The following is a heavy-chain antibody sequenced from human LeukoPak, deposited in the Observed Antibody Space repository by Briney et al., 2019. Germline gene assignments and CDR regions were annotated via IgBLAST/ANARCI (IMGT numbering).Heavy chain of an antibody. Sequence: GGSLRLSCAASGFTLSDYYMSWLRQAPGKGLEWVSYISSSGSTIYYADSVKGRFTISRDNAKNSLYLQMNSLRAEDTAVYYCARGAAFNRWEYYFDYWGQGTLVTVSS. CDR2: ISSSGSTI. CDR3: ARGAAFNRWEYYFDY. V-gene: IGHV3-11*01. J-gene: IGHJ4*02. CDR1: GFTLSDYY. D-gene: IGHD1-26*01.